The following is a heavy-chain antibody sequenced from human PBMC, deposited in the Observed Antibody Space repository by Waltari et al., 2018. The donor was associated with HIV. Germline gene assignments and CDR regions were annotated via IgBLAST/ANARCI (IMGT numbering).Heavy chain of an antibody. V-gene: IGHV1-69*04. CDR2: IIPILGIA. CDR1: GGTFSSYA. CDR3: ASTVVGATTRGFDY. J-gene: IGHJ4*02. D-gene: IGHD1-26*01. Sequence: QVQLVQSGAEVKKPGSSVKVSCKASGGTFSSYAISWVRQAPGQGLEWMGRIIPILGIANYAQKFQGRVTITADKSTSTAYMELSSLRSEDTAVYYCASTVVGATTRGFDYWGQGTLVTVSS.